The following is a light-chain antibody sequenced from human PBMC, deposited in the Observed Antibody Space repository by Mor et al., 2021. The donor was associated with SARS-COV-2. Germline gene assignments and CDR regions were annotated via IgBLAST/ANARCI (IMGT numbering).Light chain of an antibody. V-gene: IGLV3-21*02. Sequence: QQRPGQAPVIVVLDDRDRPSGIPERFSGSNSGSTATLTISGVEVGDEGDYFCQLIDNGVGRVYVFGTGTKLTV. CDR3: QLIDNGVGRVYV. CDR2: DDR. J-gene: IGLJ1*01.